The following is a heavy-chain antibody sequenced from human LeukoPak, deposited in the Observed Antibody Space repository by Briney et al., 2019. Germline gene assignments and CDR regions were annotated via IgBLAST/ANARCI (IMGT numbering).Heavy chain of an antibody. J-gene: IGHJ3*02. D-gene: IGHD3-22*01. CDR1: GFTFSSYA. Sequence: GGSLTLSCAASGFTFSSYAMTWIRQAPGKGLEWISAINGSAYSTSYAESVKGRFAISRDNSKKTLYLQMNSLRAEDTAVYYCARNSSGFKLGDAFDIWGQGTRVTVSS. CDR2: INGSAYST. V-gene: IGHV3-23*01. CDR3: ARNSSGFKLGDAFDI.